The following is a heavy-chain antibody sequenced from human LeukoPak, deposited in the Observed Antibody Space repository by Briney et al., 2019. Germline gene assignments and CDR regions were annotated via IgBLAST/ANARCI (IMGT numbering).Heavy chain of an antibody. D-gene: IGHD2-15*01. Sequence: SETLSLTCAVYGGSFSGYYWSWIRQPPGKGLEWIGEINHSGSTNHNPSLKSRVTISVDTSKNQFSLKLSSVTAADTAVYYCARGGGNCSGGSCPGPFDYWGQGTLVTVSS. V-gene: IGHV4-34*01. CDR3: ARGGGNCSGGSCPGPFDY. J-gene: IGHJ4*02. CDR1: GGSFSGYY. CDR2: INHSGST.